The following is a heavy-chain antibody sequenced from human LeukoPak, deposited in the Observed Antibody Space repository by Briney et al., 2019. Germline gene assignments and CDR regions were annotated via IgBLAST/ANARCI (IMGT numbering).Heavy chain of an antibody. CDR2: INPNSGGT. J-gene: IGHJ4*02. CDR1: GYTFTGYY. Sequence: GASVKVSCKASGYTFTGYYMHWVRQAPGQGLEWMGWINPNSGGTNYAQKFQGRVTITADESTSTAYMELSSLRSEDTAVYYCARGAMAHWLDYWGQGTLVTVSS. V-gene: IGHV1-2*02. CDR3: ARGAMAHWLDY. D-gene: IGHD5-18*01.